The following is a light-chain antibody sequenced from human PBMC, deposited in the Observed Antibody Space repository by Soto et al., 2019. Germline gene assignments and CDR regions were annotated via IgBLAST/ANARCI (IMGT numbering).Light chain of an antibody. CDR2: GAS. Sequence: EIVMTQSPATLSVSPGERATLSCRASQSVRSNLAWYQQKPGQAPRRLIYGASTRDTGIPARFSGSGSGTEFTLTISSLQSEDFAVYYCQQYNKWPPYTFGQGTKLEIK. V-gene: IGKV3-15*01. J-gene: IGKJ2*01. CDR3: QQYNKWPPYT. CDR1: QSVRSN.